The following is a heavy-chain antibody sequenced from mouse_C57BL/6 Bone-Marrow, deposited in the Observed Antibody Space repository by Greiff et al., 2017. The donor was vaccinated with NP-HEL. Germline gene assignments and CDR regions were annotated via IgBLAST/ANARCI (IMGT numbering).Heavy chain of an antibody. J-gene: IGHJ3*01. CDR3: ARNYYGSSSWFAY. D-gene: IGHD1-1*01. CDR2: ISSGSGTI. V-gene: IGHV5-17*01. Sequence: EVKLMESGGGLVKPGGSLKLSCAASGFTFSDYGMHWVRQAPEKGLEWVAYISSGSGTIYYAATVKGRFTISRDNAKNTLFLQMTSLRSEDTAMYYCARNYYGSSSWFAYWGQGTLVTVSA. CDR1: GFTFSDYG.